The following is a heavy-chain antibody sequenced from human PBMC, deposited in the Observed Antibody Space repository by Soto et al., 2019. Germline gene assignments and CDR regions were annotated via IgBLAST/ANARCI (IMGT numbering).Heavy chain of an antibody. CDR2: ILATMYGAPA. D-gene: IGHD3-16*01. J-gene: IGHJ4*02. V-gene: IGHV3-49*03. CDR1: GFPFPDNA. CDR3: SGHGGLSEP. Sequence: HPWGSLRLSCATSGFPFPDNAVIFFRQSPLKRPEWVISILATMYGAPAYYDVSVNGRFFVSREDSKRTVYLQMNSLKIEDTAVYYCSGHGGLSEPWGPGTQVTVSS.